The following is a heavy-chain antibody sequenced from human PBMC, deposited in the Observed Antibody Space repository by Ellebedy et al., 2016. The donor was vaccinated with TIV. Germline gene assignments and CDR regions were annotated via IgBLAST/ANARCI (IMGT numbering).Heavy chain of an antibody. CDR1: GFTFRSYD. CDR3: ARVRFGDTAVDY. CDR2: IGTAGDT. V-gene: IGHV3-13*01. D-gene: IGHD5-18*01. Sequence: GESLKISCAASGFTFRSYDMHWVRQATGKGLEWVSAIGTAGDTYYPGSVKGRFTISRENAKNSLYLQMNSLRAEDTAVYYCARVRFGDTAVDYWGQGTLVTVS. J-gene: IGHJ4*02.